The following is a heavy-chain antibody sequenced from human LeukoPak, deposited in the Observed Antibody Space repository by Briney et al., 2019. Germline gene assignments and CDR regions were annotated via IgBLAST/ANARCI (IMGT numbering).Heavy chain of an antibody. J-gene: IGHJ6*02. V-gene: IGHV3-48*04. CDR3: ARGRGSYGMDV. CDR2: ISSSSSTI. D-gene: IGHD3-10*01. CDR1: GFTFGDYA. Sequence: GGSLRLSCTASGFTFGDYAMSWVRQAPGKGLEWVSYISSSSSTIYYADSVKGRFTISRDNAKNSLYLQMNSLRAEDTAVYYCARGRGSYGMDVWAKGPRSPSP.